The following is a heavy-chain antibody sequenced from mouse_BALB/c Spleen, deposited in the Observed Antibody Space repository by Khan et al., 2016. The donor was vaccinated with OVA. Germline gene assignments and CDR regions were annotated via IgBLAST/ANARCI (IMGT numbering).Heavy chain of an antibody. V-gene: IGHV2-2*02. CDR3: ARIFIGTTDYAMDY. CDR1: GFSLTSYG. CDR2: IWSGGST. D-gene: IGHD2-14*01. J-gene: IGHJ4*01. Sequence: QVQLKQSGPGLVQPSQSLSITCTVSGFSLTSYGVHWVRQSPGKGLEWLGVIWSGGSTDYNAAFIPRLSISKDNSKSQVFFKMNSLQANDTAIYYCARIFIGTTDYAMDYWGQGTSVTGSS.